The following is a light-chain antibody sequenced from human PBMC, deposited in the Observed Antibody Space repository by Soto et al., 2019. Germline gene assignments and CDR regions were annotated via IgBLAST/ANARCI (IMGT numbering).Light chain of an antibody. J-gene: IGKJ1*01. CDR3: QQYGSSRT. CDR1: QTISSW. Sequence: DIQMTQSPSTLSVSVGHRATISCRASQTISSWLAWYQQKPGKAPKLLIYKASTLKSGVPSRFSGSGSGTDFTLTISRLEPEDFAVYYCQQYGSSRTFGQGTKVDIK. V-gene: IGKV1-5*03. CDR2: KAS.